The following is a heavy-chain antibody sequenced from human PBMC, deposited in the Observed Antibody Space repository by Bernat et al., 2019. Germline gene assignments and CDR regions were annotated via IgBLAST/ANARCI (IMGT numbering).Heavy chain of an antibody. V-gene: IGHV1-3*05. CDR1: GYTFTSYA. CDR3: ARGQDKGNWFDP. Sequence: QVQLVQSGAEEKKPGASVKVSCKASGYTFTSYAMHWVRQAPGHRLEWMGWINAGNGNTKYSQKFQGRVTITRDTSASTAYMELGSLGAEDTAVYYCARGQDKGNWFDPWGQGTLVTVSS. CDR2: INAGNGNT. J-gene: IGHJ5*02.